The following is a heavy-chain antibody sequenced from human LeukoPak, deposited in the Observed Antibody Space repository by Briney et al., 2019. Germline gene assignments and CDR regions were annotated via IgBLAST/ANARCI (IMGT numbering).Heavy chain of an antibody. CDR1: GFTFSSYA. CDR2: ISGSGGST. CDR3: AKDLDYYGSGSPDY. V-gene: IGHV3-23*01. D-gene: IGHD3-10*01. J-gene: IGHJ4*02. Sequence: GGSLRLSCAASGFTFSSYAMSWVRQAPGKGLEWVSAISGSGGSTYYADSVKGRFTISRDNSKNTLYLQMNSLRAGDTAVYYCAKDLDYYGSGSPDYWGQGTLVTVSS.